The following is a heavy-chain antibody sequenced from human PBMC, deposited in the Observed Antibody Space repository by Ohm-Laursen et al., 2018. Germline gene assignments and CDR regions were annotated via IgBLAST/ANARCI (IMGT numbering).Heavy chain of an antibody. CDR2: ISGSGDNT. V-gene: IGHV3-21*01. J-gene: IGHJ4*02. CDR3: ARESSGWS. Sequence: SLRLSCAASGFTFSSYGMHWVRQAPGKGLEWVSGISGSGDNTNYADSVKGRFTISRDNAKNSLYLQMNSLRDEDTAVYYCARESSGWSWGLGTLVTVSS. CDR1: GFTFSSYG. D-gene: IGHD6-19*01.